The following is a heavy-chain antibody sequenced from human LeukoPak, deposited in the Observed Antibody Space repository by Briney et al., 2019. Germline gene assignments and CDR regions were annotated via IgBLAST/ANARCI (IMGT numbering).Heavy chain of an antibody. D-gene: IGHD4-17*01. CDR3: ARDRHGDYPYYYHYGMDV. Sequence: SQTLSLTCAISGDSVSTASAAWNWIRQSPSRGLEWLGRTYYRSKWYNDYAVSVKSRITINPDTSKNQFSLQLNSVTPEDTAVYYCARDRHGDYPYYYHYGMDVWGQGTTVTVSS. J-gene: IGHJ6*02. CDR2: TYYRSKWYN. CDR1: GDSVSTASAA. V-gene: IGHV6-1*01.